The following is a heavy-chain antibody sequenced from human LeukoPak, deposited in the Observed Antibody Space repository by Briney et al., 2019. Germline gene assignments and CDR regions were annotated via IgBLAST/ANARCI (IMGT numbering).Heavy chain of an antibody. CDR2: IWYDGSNK. Sequence: GGSLRLSCAASGFTFSSYGMHWVRQAPGKGLEWVAVIWYDGSNKYYADSVKGRFTISRDNSKNTLYLQMNSLRAEDTAVYYCARDQDSSSSWYYYYGMDVWGQGTTVTVSS. J-gene: IGHJ6*02. V-gene: IGHV3-33*08. CDR1: GFTFSSYG. D-gene: IGHD6-13*01. CDR3: ARDQDSSSSWYYYYGMDV.